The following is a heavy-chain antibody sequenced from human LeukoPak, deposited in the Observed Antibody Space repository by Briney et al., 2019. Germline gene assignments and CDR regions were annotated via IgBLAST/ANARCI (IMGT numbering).Heavy chain of an antibody. CDR3: AREVVSGGNCFFDY. J-gene: IGHJ4*02. CDR1: GGSISSYY. CDR2: IHYSEYSGRIST. D-gene: IGHD2-15*01. V-gene: IGHV4-59*01. Sequence: PSETLSLTCTVSGGSISSYYWRWIRQPPGKGLEWIGYIHYSEYSGRISTDYNPSLMSRATISVDTSKNQFSLKLNSVTGADTAVYYCAREVVSGGNCFFDYWGQGTLVTVSS.